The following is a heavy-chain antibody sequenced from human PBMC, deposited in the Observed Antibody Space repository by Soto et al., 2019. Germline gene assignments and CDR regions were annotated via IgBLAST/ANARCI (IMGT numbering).Heavy chain of an antibody. CDR3: ARDRPRYCSGGSCASNY. V-gene: IGHV1-18*04. CDR1: GYTFTSYG. Sequence: ASVKVSCKASGYTFTSYGISWVRQAPGQGLERMGWISAYNGNTNYAQKLQGRVTMTTDTSTSTAYMELRSLRSDDTAVYYCARDRPRYCSGGSCASNYWGQGTLVTVSS. CDR2: ISAYNGNT. J-gene: IGHJ4*02. D-gene: IGHD2-15*01.